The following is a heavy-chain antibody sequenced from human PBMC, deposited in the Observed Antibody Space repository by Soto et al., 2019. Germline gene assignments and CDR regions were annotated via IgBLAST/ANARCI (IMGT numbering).Heavy chain of an antibody. CDR1: SGSISSSNW. Sequence: QVHLQESGPGLVKPSGTLSLTCAVSSGSISSSNWWSWVRQPPRKGLEWIGEIYHSGSTNYNPSLKSRVTISVDKSKNQFSLRLSSVTAADTAVYYCARITWSGFYKYFDYWGQGTLVTVSS. J-gene: IGHJ4*02. D-gene: IGHD3-3*01. CDR3: ARITWSGFYKYFDY. V-gene: IGHV4-4*02. CDR2: IYHSGST.